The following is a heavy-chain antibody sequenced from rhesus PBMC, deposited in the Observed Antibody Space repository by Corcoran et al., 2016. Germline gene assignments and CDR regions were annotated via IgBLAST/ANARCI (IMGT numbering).Heavy chain of an antibody. J-gene: IGHJ1*01. CDR1: GYSFTSYW. CDR2: VGPSDSDT. V-gene: IGHV5-2*01. CDR3: AEGSGRRYFEF. D-gene: IGHD3-16*01. Sequence: EVQLVQSGAEVKRPGESLKISCKTPGYSFTSYWISWVIQVTGKGREGMGAVGPSDSDTRYSPSFHGQVTISADKSISTPYLQWSSLKASNSATYYCAEGSGRRYFEFWGQGALVTVSS.